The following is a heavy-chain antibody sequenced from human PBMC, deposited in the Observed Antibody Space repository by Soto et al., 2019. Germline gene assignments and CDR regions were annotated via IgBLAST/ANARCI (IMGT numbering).Heavy chain of an antibody. CDR3: AHTWGLPFDY. CDR2: IYWNDDK. J-gene: IGHJ4*02. Sequence: QITLKESGPTLVEPTQTLTLTCTYSGFSLRTTGVGVGWIRQPPGKALEWLGIIYWNDDKRYSPSPKNRFTLTRAISKSPVVLTMTNMDPVATATYHCAHTWGLPFDYWGQGTLVIVSS. V-gene: IGHV2-5*01. D-gene: IGHD3-16*01. CDR1: GFSLRTTGVG.